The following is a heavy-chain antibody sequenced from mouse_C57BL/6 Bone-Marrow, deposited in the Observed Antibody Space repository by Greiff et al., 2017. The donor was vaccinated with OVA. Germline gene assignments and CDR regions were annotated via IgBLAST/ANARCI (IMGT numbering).Heavy chain of an antibody. D-gene: IGHD2-2*01. CDR3: AWNLWLRRDYFDY. Sequence: VKLQESGTELVKPGASVKLSCKASGYTFTSYWMHWVKQRPGQGLEWIGNINPSNGGTNYNEKFKSKATLTVDKSSSTAYMQLSSLTSEDSAVYYCAWNLWLRRDYFDYWGQGTTLTVSS. V-gene: IGHV1-53*01. CDR2: INPSNGGT. CDR1: GYTFTSYW. J-gene: IGHJ2*01.